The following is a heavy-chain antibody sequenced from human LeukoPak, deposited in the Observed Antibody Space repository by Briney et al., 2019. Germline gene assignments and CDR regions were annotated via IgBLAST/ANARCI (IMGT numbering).Heavy chain of an antibody. J-gene: IGHJ4*02. CDR3: AKVPYCSGDSCDSEIGY. CDR2: ISGSGGST. V-gene: IGHV3-23*01. Sequence: GGSLRLSCAASGFTFTSYAMTWVRQAPGKGLEWVSAISGSGGSTYYADSVKGRFTISRDNSKSTLYLQMNSLRAEDTAVYYCAKVPYCSGDSCDSEIGYWGQGTLVTVSS. D-gene: IGHD2-15*01. CDR1: GFTFTSYA.